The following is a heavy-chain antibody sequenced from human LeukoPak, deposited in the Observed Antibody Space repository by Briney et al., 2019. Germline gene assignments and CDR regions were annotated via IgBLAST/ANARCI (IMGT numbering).Heavy chain of an antibody. Sequence: SETLSLTCTVSAYSISGGYYWGWIRQPPGKGLEWIGSISHSGNTYYNPSLKSRVSMSIDTSKSQFFLNLRSVTAADTAVYYCARYVPVRTGTTRASFDYWGQGTLVTVSS. CDR3: ARYVPVRTGTTRASFDY. V-gene: IGHV4-38-2*02. D-gene: IGHD1-1*01. CDR1: AYSISGGYY. CDR2: ISHSGNT. J-gene: IGHJ4*02.